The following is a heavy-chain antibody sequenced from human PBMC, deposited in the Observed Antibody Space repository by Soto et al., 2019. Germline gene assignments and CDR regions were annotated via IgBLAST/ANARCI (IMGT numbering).Heavy chain of an antibody. CDR3: GRVKEVGWELHKYYFDY. V-gene: IGHV1-69*12. CDR2: IIPISGTA. J-gene: IGHJ4*02. D-gene: IGHD1-26*01. CDR1: GGTFSSYA. Sequence: QVQLVQSGAEVKKPGSSVKVSCKASGGTFSSYAISWVRQAPGQGLEWMGGIIPISGTANYAQKFQGRVTITADESTSTAYMALSSLRSADTAVYYCGRVKEVGWELHKYYFDYWGQGTLVTVSS.